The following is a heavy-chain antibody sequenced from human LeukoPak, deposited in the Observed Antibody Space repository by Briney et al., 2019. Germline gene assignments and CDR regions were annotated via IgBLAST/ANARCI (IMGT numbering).Heavy chain of an antibody. J-gene: IGHJ4*02. D-gene: IGHD5-18*01. CDR3: ASPWVGYSYGYVH. CDR2: IYYSGST. Sequence: SETLSLTCTVSGGSISSSSYYWGWIRQPPGKGLEWIGSIYYSGSTYYNPSLKSRVTISVDTSKNQFSLKLSSVTAADTAVYYCASPWVGYSYGYVHWGQGTLVTVSS. CDR1: GGSISSSSYY. V-gene: IGHV4-39*01.